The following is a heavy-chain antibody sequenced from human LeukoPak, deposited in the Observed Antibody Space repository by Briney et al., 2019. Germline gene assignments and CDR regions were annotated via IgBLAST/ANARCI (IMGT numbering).Heavy chain of an antibody. J-gene: IGHJ4*02. V-gene: IGHV3-66*02. D-gene: IGHD4-17*01. Sequence: PGGSLTLSCAASGFTVSSNYMSWVRQAPGKGLEWVSVIYSGGSTYYADSVKGRFTISRDNSKNTLYLQMNSLRAEDTAVYYCARVYNDYGDYFGYWGQGTLVTVSS. CDR1: GFTVSSNY. CDR3: ARVYNDYGDYFGY. CDR2: IYSGGST.